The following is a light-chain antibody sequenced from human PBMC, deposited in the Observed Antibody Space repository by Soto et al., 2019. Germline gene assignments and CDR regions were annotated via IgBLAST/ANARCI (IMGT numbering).Light chain of an antibody. CDR2: AAS. CDR1: QDIIWH. J-gene: IGKJ5*01. V-gene: IGKV1-39*01. Sequence: DIHMAQFPSSLSSSVGDGVAITCRASQDIIWHLNWYQHKPGRAPRLLIYAASTLQSGVPSRFTGSGSGTEFTLTISGLQPEDFATYYCQHSYTVPIAFGQGTRLEIK. CDR3: QHSYTVPIA.